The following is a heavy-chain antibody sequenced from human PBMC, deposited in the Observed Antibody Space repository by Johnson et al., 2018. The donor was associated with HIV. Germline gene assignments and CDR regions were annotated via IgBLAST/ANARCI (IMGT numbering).Heavy chain of an antibody. J-gene: IGHJ3*02. CDR1: GFTFSSYD. CDR3: ARDPDGTTGTTYPDAAFDI. D-gene: IGHD1-1*01. Sequence: VQLVESGGGVVQPGGSLRLSCAASGFTFSSYDMHWVRQATGKGLEWVSAIGTAGDTYYPGSVKGRFTLSRDNAKNSLYLQMNSLRAEDTAVYYCARDPDGTTGTTYPDAAFDIWGQGTMVTVSS. CDR2: IGTAGDT. V-gene: IGHV3-13*01.